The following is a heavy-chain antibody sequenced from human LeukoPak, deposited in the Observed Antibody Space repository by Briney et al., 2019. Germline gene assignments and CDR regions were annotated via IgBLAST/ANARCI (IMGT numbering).Heavy chain of an antibody. Sequence: PAGNLRCYCAASGFTCSDYYMSWIRPAQGKGLEGVSYISSSGSTRYYADAVKGRFTISRDNAKNSLYLQMNSLRAEDTAVYYCARQYQLLGYFGDWGQGTLVTVSS. D-gene: IGHD2-2*01. CDR2: ISSSGSTR. CDR1: GFTCSDYY. V-gene: IGHV3-11*04. J-gene: IGHJ4*02. CDR3: ARQYQLLGYFGD.